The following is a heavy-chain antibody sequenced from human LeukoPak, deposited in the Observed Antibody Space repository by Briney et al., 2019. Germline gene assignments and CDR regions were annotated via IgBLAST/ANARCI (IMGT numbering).Heavy chain of an antibody. Sequence: ASVKVSCKASGYTFSSYDIHWVRQAPGQGLEWMGWMNPNSGNTGYAQNFQGRVTMTRNTSISTAYLELCSLRSEDTAVYYCARVSDGGTPPSHDYWGQGTLVTVSS. D-gene: IGHD4-23*01. V-gene: IGHV1-8*01. CDR1: GYTFSSYD. CDR2: MNPNSGNT. CDR3: ARVSDGGTPPSHDY. J-gene: IGHJ4*02.